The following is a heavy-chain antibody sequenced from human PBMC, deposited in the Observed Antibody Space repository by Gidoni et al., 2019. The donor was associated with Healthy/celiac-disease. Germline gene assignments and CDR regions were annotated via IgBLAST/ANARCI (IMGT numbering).Heavy chain of an antibody. Sequence: QVQLQQWGAGLLKPSETLSLTCAVYGGSFSGYYWSWIRQPPGKGLEWIGEINHSGSTNYNPSLKSRVTISVDTSKNQFSLKLSSVTAADTAVYYCARVLSQWLVLGFDYWGQGTLVTVSS. CDR3: ARVLSQWLVLGFDY. CDR2: INHSGST. D-gene: IGHD6-19*01. V-gene: IGHV4-34*01. CDR1: GGSFSGYY. J-gene: IGHJ4*02.